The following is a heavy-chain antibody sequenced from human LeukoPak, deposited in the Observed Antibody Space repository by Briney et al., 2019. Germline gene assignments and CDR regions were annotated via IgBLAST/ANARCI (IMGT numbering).Heavy chain of an antibody. D-gene: IGHD3-9*01. Sequence: ASETLSLTCTVSGGSISSGGYYWSWIRQHPGKGLEWIGYIYYSGSTDYNPSLKSRFTMSVDTSKNQFSLKLSSVTDADTAVYYCASADYDMAFDIWGQGTMVTVSS. CDR2: IYYSGST. CDR3: ASADYDMAFDI. J-gene: IGHJ3*02. V-gene: IGHV4-31*03. CDR1: GGSISSGGYY.